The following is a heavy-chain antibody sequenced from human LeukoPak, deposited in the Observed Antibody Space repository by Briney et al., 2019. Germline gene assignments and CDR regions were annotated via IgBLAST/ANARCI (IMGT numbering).Heavy chain of an antibody. D-gene: IGHD2-2*02. J-gene: IGHJ4*02. CDR2: IIPIFGTA. CDR3: AIHCSSTSCHIDY. Sequence: SVKVSCKASGGTFSSYAISWVRQAPGQGLEWMGGIIPIFGTANHAQKFQGRVTITADESTSTAYMELSSLRSEDTAVYYCAIHCSSTSCHIDYWGQGTLVTVSS. CDR1: GGTFSSYA. V-gene: IGHV1-69*13.